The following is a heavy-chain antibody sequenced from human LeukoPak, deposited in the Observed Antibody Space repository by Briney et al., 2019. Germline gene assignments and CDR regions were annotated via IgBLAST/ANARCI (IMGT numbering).Heavy chain of an antibody. J-gene: IGHJ4*02. Sequence: GASVKVSCKASGYTFTSYGISWVRQAPGQGLEWMGWISAYNGNTNYAQKLQGRVTMTTDTSTSTAYMELRSLRSDDTAVYYCAREHRSSGRYFPDYFDYWGQGTLVTVSS. V-gene: IGHV1-18*01. CDR1: GYTFTSYG. CDR3: AREHRSSGRYFPDYFDY. D-gene: IGHD6-19*01. CDR2: ISAYNGNT.